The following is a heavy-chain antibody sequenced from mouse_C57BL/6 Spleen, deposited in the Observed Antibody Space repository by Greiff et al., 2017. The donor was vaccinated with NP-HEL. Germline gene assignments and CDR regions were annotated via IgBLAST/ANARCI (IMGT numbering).Heavy chain of an antibody. Sequence: EVQLQESGPELVKPGASVKMSCKASGYTFTDYNMHWVKQSHGKSLEWIGYINPNTGGTGYNQKFKGKATLTVNKSSSTAYMELRSLTSEDSAVYYCARRELGLDYWGQGTTLTVSS. J-gene: IGHJ2*01. CDR3: ARRELGLDY. V-gene: IGHV1-22*01. D-gene: IGHD4-1*01. CDR2: INPNTGGT. CDR1: GYTFTDYN.